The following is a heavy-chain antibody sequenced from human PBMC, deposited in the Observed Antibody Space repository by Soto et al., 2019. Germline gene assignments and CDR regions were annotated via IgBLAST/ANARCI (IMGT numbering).Heavy chain of an antibody. CDR3: ARDITMIVVIITNHLFDY. Sequence: GGSLRLSCAASGFTFSSYAMSWVRQAPGKGLEWVSAISGSGGSTYYADSVKGRFTISRDNSKNTLYLQMNSLRAEDTAVYYCARDITMIVVIITNHLFDYWGQGTLVTVSS. CDR1: GFTFSSYA. CDR2: ISGSGGST. J-gene: IGHJ4*02. V-gene: IGHV3-23*01. D-gene: IGHD3-22*01.